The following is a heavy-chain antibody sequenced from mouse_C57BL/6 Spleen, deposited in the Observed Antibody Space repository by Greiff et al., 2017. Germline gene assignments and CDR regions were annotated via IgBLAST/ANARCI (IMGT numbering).Heavy chain of an antibody. CDR2: LYPGSGST. CDR1: GYTFTSYW. Sequence: QVQLQQPGAELVKPGASVKMSCKASGYTFTSYWITWVKQRPGQGLEWIGDLYPGSGSTNYNEQFKSKATLTVDTSSSTAYMQLSSLTSEDSAVYYCARYYYGSSYDYFDYWGQGTTLTVSS. V-gene: IGHV1-55*01. D-gene: IGHD1-1*01. CDR3: ARYYYGSSYDYFDY. J-gene: IGHJ2*01.